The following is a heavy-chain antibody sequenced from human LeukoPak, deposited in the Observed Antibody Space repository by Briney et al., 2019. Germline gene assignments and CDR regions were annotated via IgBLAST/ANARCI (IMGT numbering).Heavy chain of an antibody. D-gene: IGHD6-19*01. J-gene: IGHJ3*02. Sequence: PGGSLRLSCAASGFTFSYYGMHWVRQAPGKGLEWVAVIWYDGSNKYYADSVKGRFTISRDNSKNTLYLQMNSLRAEDTTVYYCARDWIAVAGTPALGVFDIWGQGTMVTVSS. V-gene: IGHV3-33*01. CDR1: GFTFSYYG. CDR2: IWYDGSNK. CDR3: ARDWIAVAGTPALGVFDI.